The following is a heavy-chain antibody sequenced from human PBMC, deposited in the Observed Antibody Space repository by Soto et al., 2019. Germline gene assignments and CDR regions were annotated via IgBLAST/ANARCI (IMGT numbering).Heavy chain of an antibody. Sequence: EVLLVESRGGLVQPGGSLTLTCAASRFTFGSYWMNWVRQAPGKGLEWVANIKGDGSEKYYVDSVEGRFTISRDNTKNSLDLQMNSLRVEDTAVYYCAAAFPPDFWGQGTLVTVSS. CDR2: IKGDGSEK. V-gene: IGHV3-7*01. CDR1: RFTFGSYW. D-gene: IGHD2-21*01. CDR3: AAAFPPDF. J-gene: IGHJ4*02.